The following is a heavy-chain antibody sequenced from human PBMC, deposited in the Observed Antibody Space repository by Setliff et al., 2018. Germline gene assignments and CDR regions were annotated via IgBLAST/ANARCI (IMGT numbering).Heavy chain of an antibody. Sequence: ASVKVSCKASGGTLSDYSISWVRQAPGQGLEWMGWISAYNGNTNYAQKLQGRVTMTTDTSTSTAYMELRSLRSDDTAVYYCARVLFHCSSTSCYLDAFDIWGQGTMVTVS. CDR1: GGTLSDYS. D-gene: IGHD2-2*01. CDR2: ISAYNGNT. J-gene: IGHJ3*02. V-gene: IGHV1-18*01. CDR3: ARVLFHCSSTSCYLDAFDI.